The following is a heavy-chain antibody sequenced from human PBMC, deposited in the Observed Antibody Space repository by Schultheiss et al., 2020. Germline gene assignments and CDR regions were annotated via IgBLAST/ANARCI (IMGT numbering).Heavy chain of an antibody. V-gene: IGHV3-21*01. J-gene: IGHJ4*02. CDR2: ISSSSSYI. CDR1: GFTFSSYS. CDR3: AREGSRYCSGGNCPTFDY. Sequence: GSLRLSCAASGFTFSSYSMIWVRQAPGKGLEWVSSISSSSSYIFYADSVKGRFTISRDNAKNSLYLQMNSLRAEDTAVYYCAREGSRYCSGGNCPTFDYWGQGTLVTVSS. D-gene: IGHD2-15*01.